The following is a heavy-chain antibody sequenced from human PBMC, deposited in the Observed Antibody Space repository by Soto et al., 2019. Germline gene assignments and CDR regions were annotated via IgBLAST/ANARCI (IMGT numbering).Heavy chain of an antibody. Sequence: PGGSLRLSCAASGFTFSSYGMHWVRQAPGKGLEWVAVISYDGSNKYYADSVKGRFTISRDNSKNTLYLQMNSLRAEDTAVYYCAKALSRILVVVAANYWGQGTLVTVSS. D-gene: IGHD2-15*01. CDR2: ISYDGSNK. J-gene: IGHJ4*02. CDR1: GFTFSSYG. V-gene: IGHV3-30*18. CDR3: AKALSRILVVVAANY.